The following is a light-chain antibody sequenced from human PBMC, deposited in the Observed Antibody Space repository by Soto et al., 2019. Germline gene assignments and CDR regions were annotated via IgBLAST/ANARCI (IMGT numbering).Light chain of an antibody. J-gene: IGLJ2*01. V-gene: IGLV2-23*01. CDR1: SSDVGSYNL. CDR3: CSYAGSSTV. CDR2: EGS. Sequence: QSVLTQPASVSGSPGQSITISCTGTSSDVGSYNLVSWYQQHPGKAPKLMIYEGSKRPSGVSNRFSGSKSGNTASLTIYGLQAEDEADYYCCSYAGSSTVFGGWTKLTVL.